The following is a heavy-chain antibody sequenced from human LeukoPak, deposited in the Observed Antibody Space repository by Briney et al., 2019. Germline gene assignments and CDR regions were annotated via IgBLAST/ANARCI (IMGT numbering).Heavy chain of an antibody. D-gene: IGHD3-22*01. CDR1: GYTFTGYY. CDR3: ARDPGVRNYYDSSGPSYYYYYYMDV. J-gene: IGHJ6*03. CDR2: INPNSGGT. Sequence: ASVKVSCKASGYTFTGYYMHWVRQAPGQGLEWMGWINPNSGGTNYAQKFQGRVTMTRDMSISTAYMELSRLRSDDTAVYYCARDPGVRNYYDSSGPSYYYYYYMDVWGKGTTVTVSS. V-gene: IGHV1-2*02.